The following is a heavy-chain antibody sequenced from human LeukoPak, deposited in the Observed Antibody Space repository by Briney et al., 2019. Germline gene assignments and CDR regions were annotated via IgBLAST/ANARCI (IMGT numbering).Heavy chain of an antibody. Sequence: ASVKVSCKASGYTFIGYYMHWVRQAPGQGLEWMGWINPNSGGTSYAQKFQGWVTMTRDTSINTAYMELSRLRSDDTAVYYCARGRSLNYYDSSGYFLYYFDYWGQGTLVTVSS. CDR2: INPNSGGT. CDR1: GYTFIGYY. CDR3: ARGRSLNYYDSSGYFLYYFDY. D-gene: IGHD3-22*01. V-gene: IGHV1-2*04. J-gene: IGHJ4*02.